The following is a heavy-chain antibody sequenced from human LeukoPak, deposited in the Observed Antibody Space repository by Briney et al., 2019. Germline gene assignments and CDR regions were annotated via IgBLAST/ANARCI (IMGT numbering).Heavy chain of an antibody. V-gene: IGHV3-48*04. D-gene: IGHD3-22*01. CDR2: IGTSGNTI. CDR3: ARGSGSYYYFDY. J-gene: IGHJ4*02. Sequence: GGSLRLSCAASGFTFSSYAMSWVRQAPGKGLEWVSYIGTSGNTIYYADSVKGRFTISRDNAKNSLYLQMNSLRAEDTAVYYCARGSGSYYYFDYWGQGTLVTVSS. CDR1: GFTFSSYA.